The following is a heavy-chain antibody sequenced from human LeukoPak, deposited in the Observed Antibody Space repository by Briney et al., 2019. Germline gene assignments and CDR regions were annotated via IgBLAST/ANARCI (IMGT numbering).Heavy chain of an antibody. D-gene: IGHD4-17*01. Sequence: ASVKVSCKASGYTFTSYGISWVRQAPGQGLEWMGWISAYNGNTNYAQKLQGRVTMTTDTSTSTACMELRSLRSDDTAVYYCASAKGPFYGFDYWGQGTLVTVFS. CDR1: GYTFTSYG. J-gene: IGHJ4*02. CDR3: ASAKGPFYGFDY. CDR2: ISAYNGNT. V-gene: IGHV1-18*04.